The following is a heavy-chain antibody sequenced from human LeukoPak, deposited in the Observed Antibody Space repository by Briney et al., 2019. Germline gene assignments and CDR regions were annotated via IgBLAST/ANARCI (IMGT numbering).Heavy chain of an antibody. CDR2: MNPNSGNT. CDR1: GYTFTSYD. CDR3: ARVLRYFDWLSPPYYFDY. Sequence: ASVKVSYKASGYTFTSYDINWVRQATGQGREWMGWMNPNSGNTGYAQKFQGTVTMTRNTSISTAYMELSSLRSEDTAVYYCARVLRYFDWLSPPYYFDYWGQGTLVTVSS. V-gene: IGHV1-8*01. D-gene: IGHD3-9*01. J-gene: IGHJ4*02.